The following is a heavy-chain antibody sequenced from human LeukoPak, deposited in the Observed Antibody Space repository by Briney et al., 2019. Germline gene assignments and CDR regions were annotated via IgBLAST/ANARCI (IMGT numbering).Heavy chain of an antibody. J-gene: IGHJ4*02. CDR2: INTDTGNP. CDR3: ARGYCSGGTCPTFIDY. V-gene: IGHV7-4-1*02. Sequence: APVKVSCKASGYTFTSYAMNWVRQAPGQGLEWMGWINTDTGNPTYAQGFTGRFVFSLDTSVTTAYLQISSLKAEDTAVYYCARGYCSGGTCPTFIDYWGQGTLVTVSS. CDR1: GYTFTSYA. D-gene: IGHD2-15*01.